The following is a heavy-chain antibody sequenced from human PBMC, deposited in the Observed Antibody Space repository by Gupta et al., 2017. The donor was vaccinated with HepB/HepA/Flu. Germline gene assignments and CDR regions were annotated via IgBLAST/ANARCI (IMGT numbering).Heavy chain of an antibody. V-gene: IGHV3-33*01. CDR3: ARDGYSAVEGRVAVDYYYGMDV. CDR1: GFTFTTYG. CDR2: IWFDGTNK. D-gene: IGHD5-18*01. J-gene: IGHJ6*02. Sequence: QVQLVESGGGVVQPGRSLRLSCPASGFTFTTYGMHWVRQAPGKGLEWVAVIWFDGTNKYYADSVQGRFSISRDNSKNTVYLQMSSLRADDTAVYYCARDGYSAVEGRVAVDYYYGMDVWGQGTTVTVSS.